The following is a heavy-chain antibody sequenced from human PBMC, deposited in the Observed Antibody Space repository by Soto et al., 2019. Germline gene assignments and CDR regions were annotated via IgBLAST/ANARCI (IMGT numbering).Heavy chain of an antibody. CDR2: ISAYNGNT. V-gene: IGHV1-18*01. Sequence: ASVKVSCKASGYTFTSYGISWVRQAPGQGLEWMGWISAYNGNTNYAQKLQGRVTMTTDTSTSTAYMELRSLRSDGTAAYYCARERVSRTDAFDIWGQGTMVTVSS. CDR3: ARERVSRTDAFDI. D-gene: IGHD3-10*01. CDR1: GYTFTSYG. J-gene: IGHJ3*02.